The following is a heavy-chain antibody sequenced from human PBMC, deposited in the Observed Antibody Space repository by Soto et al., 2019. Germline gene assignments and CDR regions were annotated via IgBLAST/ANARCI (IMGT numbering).Heavy chain of an antibody. CDR3: ARHPRTSGGERTFDY. D-gene: IGHD2-21*01. V-gene: IGHV4-59*08. Sequence: PSETLSLTCTVSGDSVSNYVWSWIRQPPGKGLEWIGFIHYSGTTNYNPSLKSRVTISVDTPKNQFSLKLTSVTAADTAVYYCARHPRTSGGERTFDYWGQGTMVTVSS. J-gene: IGHJ4*02. CDR2: IHYSGTT. CDR1: GDSVSNYV.